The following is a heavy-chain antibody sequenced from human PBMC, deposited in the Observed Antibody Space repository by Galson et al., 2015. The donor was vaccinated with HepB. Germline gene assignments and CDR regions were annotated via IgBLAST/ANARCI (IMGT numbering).Heavy chain of an antibody. J-gene: IGHJ3*02. Sequence: TLSLTCTVSGGSISSGGYYWSWIRQHPGKGLEWIGYIYYSGSTYYNPSLKSRVTISVDTSKNQFSLKLSSVTAADTAVYYCASTLGYCSSTSCYRGGAFDIWGQGTMVTVSS. CDR3: ASTLGYCSSTSCYRGGAFDI. V-gene: IGHV4-31*03. D-gene: IGHD2-2*02. CDR1: GGSISSGGYY. CDR2: IYYSGST.